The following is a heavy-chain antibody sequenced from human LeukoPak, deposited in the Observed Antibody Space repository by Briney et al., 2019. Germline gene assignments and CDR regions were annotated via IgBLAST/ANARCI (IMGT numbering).Heavy chain of an antibody. V-gene: IGHV4-4*07. CDR3: AREDMTYYDFWSGYASFDY. Sequence: TPSETLSLTCTVSGGSISSYYWSWIRQPAGKGLEWIGRIYTSWSTNYNPSLKSRVTMSVDTSKNQFSLKLSSVTAADTAVYYCAREDMTYYDFWSGYASFDYWGQGTLVTVSS. CDR1: GGSISSYY. D-gene: IGHD3-3*01. CDR2: IYTSWST. J-gene: IGHJ4*02.